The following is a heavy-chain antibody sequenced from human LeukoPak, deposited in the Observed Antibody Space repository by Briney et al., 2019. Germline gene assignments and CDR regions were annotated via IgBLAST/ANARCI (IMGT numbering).Heavy chain of an antibody. Sequence: GGSLRLSCAASGFTFSSYAMSRVRQAPGKGLEWVSAISGSGGSTYYADSVKGRFTISRDNSKNTLYLQMNSLRAEDTAVYYCATDCSSTSCFDYWGQGTLVTVSS. J-gene: IGHJ4*02. D-gene: IGHD2-2*01. CDR2: ISGSGGST. CDR3: ATDCSSTSCFDY. V-gene: IGHV3-23*01. CDR1: GFTFSSYA.